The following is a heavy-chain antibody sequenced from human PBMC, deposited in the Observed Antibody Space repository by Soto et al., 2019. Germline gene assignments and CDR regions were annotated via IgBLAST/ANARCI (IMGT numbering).Heavy chain of an antibody. J-gene: IGHJ4*02. CDR3: AKERSGSYNSLDY. D-gene: IGHD1-26*01. Sequence: GGSLRVSCAASGFTFSSYGMHWVRQAPGKGLEWVAVISYDGSNKYYADSVKGRFTISRDNSKNTLYLQMNSLRAEDTAVYYCAKERSGSYNSLDYRGQGTLVTVSS. CDR2: ISYDGSNK. CDR1: GFTFSSYG. V-gene: IGHV3-30*18.